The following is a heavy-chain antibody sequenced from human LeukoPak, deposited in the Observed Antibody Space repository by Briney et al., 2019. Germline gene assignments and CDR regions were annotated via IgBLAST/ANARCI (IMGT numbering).Heavy chain of an antibody. Sequence: PSETLSLTCTVSGGSISSYYWSWIRQPPGKGLEWIGYIYYSGSTNYNPSLKSRVTISVDTSKNQFSLKLSSVTAADTAVYYCARAYSSSWYAYFDYWGQGTLDTVSS. CDR2: IYYSGST. CDR3: ARAYSSSWYAYFDY. D-gene: IGHD6-13*01. J-gene: IGHJ4*02. CDR1: GGSISSYY. V-gene: IGHV4-59*01.